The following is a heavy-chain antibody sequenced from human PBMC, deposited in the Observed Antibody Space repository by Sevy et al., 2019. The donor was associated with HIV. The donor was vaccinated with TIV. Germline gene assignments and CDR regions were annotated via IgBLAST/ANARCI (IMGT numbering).Heavy chain of an antibody. J-gene: IGHJ3*02. D-gene: IGHD1-26*01. V-gene: IGHV3-48*02. CDR3: ARDWVAGGAFDI. CDR2: ISSSGTSI. Sequence: GGSLRLSCATSGFTFSSYTMNWVRQAPGKGLEWISYISSSGTSIYYADSVKGRFTISGDNAKDSLYLQMNSLRDEDTAVYYCARDWVAGGAFDIWGQGTMVTVSS. CDR1: GFTFSSYT.